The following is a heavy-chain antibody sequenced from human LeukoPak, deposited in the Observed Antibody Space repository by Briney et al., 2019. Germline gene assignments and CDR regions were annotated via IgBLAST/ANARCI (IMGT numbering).Heavy chain of an antibody. J-gene: IGHJ4*02. CDR3: AKDLATKYTLDY. CDR1: GFTFRSYG. D-gene: IGHD6-6*01. Sequence: PGGSLGLSCAASGFTFRSYGIHWVRQAPGKGLEWVALISYDGSDKFFADSVRGRFTISRDNSKNTLYLQMNSLRAEDTAVYYCAKDLATKYTLDYWGQGTLVTVSS. V-gene: IGHV3-30*18. CDR2: ISYDGSDK.